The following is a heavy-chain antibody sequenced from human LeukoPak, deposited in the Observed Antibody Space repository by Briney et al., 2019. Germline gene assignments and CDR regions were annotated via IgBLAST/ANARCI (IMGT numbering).Heavy chain of an antibody. D-gene: IGHD5/OR15-5a*01. CDR2: IKQDESEK. CDR1: GFTFSNYW. Sequence: GGSLRLSCAASGFTFSNYWMTWVRQAPGKGLEWVANIKQDESEKYYLDSVKGRFTISRDNAKKSLFLQMNSLRAEDTAVYYCEGSTPSLDSWGQGTLVTVSS. V-gene: IGHV3-7*01. J-gene: IGHJ4*02. CDR3: EGSTPSLDS.